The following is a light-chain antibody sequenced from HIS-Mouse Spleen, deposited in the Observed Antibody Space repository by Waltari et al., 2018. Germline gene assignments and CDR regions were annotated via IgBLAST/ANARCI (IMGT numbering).Light chain of an antibody. J-gene: IGLJ2*01. V-gene: IGLV2-23*01. CDR3: CSYAGSSTVV. CDR2: EGS. CDR1: SSDVGSYNL. Sequence: QSALTQPASVSGSPGQSITSSCTGTSSDVGSYNLLPWYQQHPGKAPKLMIYEGSKRPSGVSNRFSGSKSGNTASLTISGLQAEDEADYYCCSYAGSSTVVFGGGTKLTVL.